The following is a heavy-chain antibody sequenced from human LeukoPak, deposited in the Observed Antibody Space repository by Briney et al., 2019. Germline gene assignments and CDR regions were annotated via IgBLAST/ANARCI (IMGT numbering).Heavy chain of an antibody. CDR2: IYHSGST. J-gene: IGHJ3*02. Sequence: PSETLSLTCTVSGGSISSYYWSWIRQPPGKGLEWIGYIYHSGSTYYNPSLKSRVTISVDRSKNQFSLKLSSVTAADTAVYYCARERGYYGSGSYSGAFDIWGQGTMVTVSS. CDR1: GGSISSYY. D-gene: IGHD3-10*01. CDR3: ARERGYYGSGSYSGAFDI. V-gene: IGHV4-59*12.